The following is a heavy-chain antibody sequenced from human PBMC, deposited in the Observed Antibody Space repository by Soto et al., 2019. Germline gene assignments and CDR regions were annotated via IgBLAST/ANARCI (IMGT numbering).Heavy chain of an antibody. Sequence: QVQLQESGPGLVKPSETLSLTCTVSGGSISSSYWSWIRQPPGKGLEWIGYIYYSESTNYNPSLKSRVTISVDTSKNQFSLKLSSVTAADTAVYYCARVGYTSSWYLGLLDYWGQGTLVTVSS. CDR3: ARVGYTSSWYLGLLDY. V-gene: IGHV4-59*01. CDR2: IYYSEST. D-gene: IGHD6-13*01. CDR1: GGSISSSY. J-gene: IGHJ4*02.